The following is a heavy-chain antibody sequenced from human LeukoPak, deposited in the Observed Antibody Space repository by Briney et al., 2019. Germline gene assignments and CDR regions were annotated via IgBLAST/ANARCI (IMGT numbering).Heavy chain of an antibody. CDR1: GGTFSSYA. D-gene: IGHD3-3*01. CDR3: ARDAGITIFGVVPRFDP. V-gene: IGHV1-69*13. J-gene: IGHJ5*02. CDR2: IIPIFGTA. Sequence: GASVKVSCKASGGTFSSYAISWVRQAPGQGLEWMGGIIPIFGTANYAQKFQGRVTITADESTSTAYMELSSLRSEDTAAYYCARDAGITIFGVVPRFDPWGQGTLVTVSS.